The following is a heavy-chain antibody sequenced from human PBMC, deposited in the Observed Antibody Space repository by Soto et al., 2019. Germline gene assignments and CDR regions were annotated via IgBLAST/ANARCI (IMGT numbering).Heavy chain of an antibody. CDR1: GGSMSSGGYY. Sequence: PSETLSLTCTVSGGSMSSGGYYWSWIRQHPGKGLEWIGYIYYSGSTYYNPSLKSRVTISVDTSKNQFSLKLSSVTAADTAVYYCARAVDTAMVIGGGFYYYGMDVWGQGTTVTVSS. CDR2: IYYSGST. J-gene: IGHJ6*02. CDR3: ARAVDTAMVIGGGFYYYGMDV. V-gene: IGHV4-31*03. D-gene: IGHD5-18*01.